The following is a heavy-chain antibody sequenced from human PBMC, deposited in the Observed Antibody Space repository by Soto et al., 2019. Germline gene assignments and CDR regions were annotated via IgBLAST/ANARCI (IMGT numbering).Heavy chain of an antibody. CDR1: GFTFSSYW. D-gene: IGHD6-13*01. V-gene: IGHV3-7*05. Sequence: GGSLRLSCAASGFTFSSYWMSWVRQAPGKGLEWVANIKQAGSEKYYVDSVKGRFTISRDNAKNSLYLQMNSLRAEDTAVYYCAREGIAPAGPFDYWGQVALVTVSS. CDR3: AREGIAPAGPFDY. J-gene: IGHJ4*02. CDR2: IKQAGSEK.